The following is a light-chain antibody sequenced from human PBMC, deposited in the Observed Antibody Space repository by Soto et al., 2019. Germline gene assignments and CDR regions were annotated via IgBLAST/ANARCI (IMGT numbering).Light chain of an antibody. V-gene: IGLV3-21*02. Sequence: SYELTQPPSVSVAPGQTARISCGGNNIGSKSVHWYQQKPGQAPVLVVYDDTDRPSGISERFSGSSSGNTATLTISGVDAGDGAAYYCQVWDGSSDHEVVFGGGTKLTVL. CDR2: DDT. J-gene: IGLJ2*01. CDR3: QVWDGSSDHEVV. CDR1: NIGSKS.